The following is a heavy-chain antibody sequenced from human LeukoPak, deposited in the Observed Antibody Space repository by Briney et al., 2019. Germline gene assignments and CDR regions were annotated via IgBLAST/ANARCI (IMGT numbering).Heavy chain of an antibody. J-gene: IGHJ4*02. CDR3: ARDWSQSGWPDY. CDR2: ISYDGSNK. Sequence: GGSLRLSCAASGFTFSSYAMHWVRQAPGKGLEWVAVISYDGSNKYYADSVKGRFTISRDNSKNTLYLQMNSLRAEDTAVYYCARDWSQSGWPDYWGQGTLVTVSS. V-gene: IGHV3-30-3*01. D-gene: IGHD6-19*01. CDR1: GFTFSSYA.